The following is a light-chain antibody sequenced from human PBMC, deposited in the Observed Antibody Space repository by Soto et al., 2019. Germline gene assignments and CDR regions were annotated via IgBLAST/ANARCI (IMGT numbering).Light chain of an antibody. J-gene: IGKJ3*01. CDR3: QQYGDSPLT. V-gene: IGKV3-20*01. Sequence: EILLTQSPSTLSLSPGEGVTLSCRASQSFTVNSLAWYQQKPGQAPRLLIYAASTRAAAVPDRFTGSGSGTDFALTISRLDPEDFGFYYGQQYGDSPLTSGPGTKVDIK. CDR1: QSFTVNS. CDR2: AAS.